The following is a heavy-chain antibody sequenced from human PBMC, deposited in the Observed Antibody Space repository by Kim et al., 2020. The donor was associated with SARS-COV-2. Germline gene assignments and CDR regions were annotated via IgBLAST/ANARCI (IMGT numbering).Heavy chain of an antibody. D-gene: IGHD5-12*01. J-gene: IGHJ3*02. Sequence: NPTPRTRVSLSVDPSKNQFSLNLSSVTAADTAVYYCTRQYSGYARGAFDIWGQGTMVTVSS. CDR3: TRQYSGYARGAFDI. V-gene: IGHV4-39*01.